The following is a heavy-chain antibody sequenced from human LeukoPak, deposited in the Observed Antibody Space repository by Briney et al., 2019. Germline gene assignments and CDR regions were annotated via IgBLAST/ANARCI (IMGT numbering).Heavy chain of an antibody. V-gene: IGHV1-18*01. CDR2: ISAYNGNT. D-gene: IGHD1-26*01. CDR1: GYTFTSYG. J-gene: IGHJ4*02. Sequence: ASVKVSCKASGYTFTSYGISWVRQAPGQGLEWMGWISAYNGNTNYAQKLQGRVTMTTDTFTSTAYMELRSLRPDDTAVYYCATGMVGAIYFDYWGQGTLVTVSS. CDR3: ATGMVGAIYFDY.